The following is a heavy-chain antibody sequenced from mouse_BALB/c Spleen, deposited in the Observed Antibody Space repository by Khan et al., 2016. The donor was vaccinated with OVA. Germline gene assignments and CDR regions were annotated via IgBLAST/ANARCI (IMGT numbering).Heavy chain of an antibody. D-gene: IGHD3-3*01. CDR2: IDPENGNT. J-gene: IGHJ4*01. Sequence: VQLQQSGAELVRPGALVKLSCKASGFNIKDYYIHWVKQRPEQGLEWIGWIDPENGNTIYDPKFQGKASITADTSSTTAYLQLSSLTSEDTAVYYCARRDDEAMDYWGQGTSVTVSS. CDR3: ARRDDEAMDY. V-gene: IGHV14-1*02. CDR1: GFNIKDYY.